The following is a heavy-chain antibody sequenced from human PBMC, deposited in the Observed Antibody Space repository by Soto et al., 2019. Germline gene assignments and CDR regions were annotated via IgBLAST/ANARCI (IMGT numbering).Heavy chain of an antibody. CDR1: GFTFSPFW. CDR3: ARVQGSGSYRPGVSAVGFDL. J-gene: IGHJ5*02. Sequence: GGSLRLSCAASGFTFSPFWMHWVRQVPGKGPVWVSRINSDGNSTSYADSVKGRFTISRDNAKNTLYLQMNSLRAEDTAVYYCARVQGSGSYRPGVSAVGFDLWGQGTRVTVAS. CDR2: INSDGNST. D-gene: IGHD1-26*01. V-gene: IGHV3-74*01.